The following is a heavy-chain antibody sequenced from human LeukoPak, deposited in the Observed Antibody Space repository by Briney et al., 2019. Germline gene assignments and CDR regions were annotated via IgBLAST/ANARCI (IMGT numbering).Heavy chain of an antibody. D-gene: IGHD2-8*01. J-gene: IGHJ4*02. CDR2: ISSSSSYI. CDR3: ARDSVGYCTNGVCYGGDY. Sequence: PGGSLRLSCAASGFTFSSYSMNWVRQAPGKGLEWVSSISSSSSYIYYADSVKGRFTISRDNAKNSLYLQMNSLRAEDTAVYYCARDSVGYCTNGVCYGGDYWGQGTLVTVSS. V-gene: IGHV3-21*01. CDR1: GFTFSSYS.